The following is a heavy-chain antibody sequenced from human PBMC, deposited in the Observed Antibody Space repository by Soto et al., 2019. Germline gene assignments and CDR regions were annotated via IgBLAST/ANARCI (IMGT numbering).Heavy chain of an antibody. D-gene: IGHD3-9*01. Sequence: PSETLSLTCTVSGGSISSGDYYWSWIRQPPGKGLEWIGYIYYSGSTYYNPSLKSRVTISVDTCKNQFSLKLSSVTAADTAVYYCAIGRTYYDILTALRDRDIDYRRQGTLIPVSS. CDR3: AIGRTYYDILTALRDRDIDY. CDR1: GGSISSGDYY. J-gene: IGHJ4*02. CDR2: IYYSGST. V-gene: IGHV4-30-4*01.